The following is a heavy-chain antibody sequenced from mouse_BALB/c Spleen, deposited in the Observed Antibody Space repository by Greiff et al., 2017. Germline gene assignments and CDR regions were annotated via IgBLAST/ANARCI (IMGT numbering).Heavy chain of an antibody. J-gene: IGHJ4*01. CDR1: GFTFSSYA. D-gene: IGHD2-1*01. CDR2: ISSGGST. V-gene: IGHV5-6-5*01. CDR3: TRECENGNYAAMDY. Sequence: DVKLVESGGGLVKPGGSLKLSCAASGFTFSSYAMSWVRQTPEKRLEWVASISSGGSTSYPDSVKGRFTISRDNARNILYLQMSSLRSEDTAMYHCTRECENGNYAAMDYWGQGTSVTVSS.